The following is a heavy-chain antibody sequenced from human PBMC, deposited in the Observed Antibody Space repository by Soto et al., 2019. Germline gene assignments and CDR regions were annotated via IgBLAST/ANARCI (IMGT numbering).Heavy chain of an antibody. CDR1: GDSVSSNSAA. CDR3: VRYTVVVVAAIDYYYYGMDV. CDR2: TYYRSKWYN. D-gene: IGHD2-15*01. Sequence: SQTLSLTCAISGDSVSSNSAAWKCIRQSPSRGLEWLGRTYYRSKWYNDYAVSVKSRITINPDTSKNQFSLQLNSVTPEDTAVYYCVRYTVVVVAAIDYYYYGMDVWGQGTTVTVSS. V-gene: IGHV6-1*01. J-gene: IGHJ6*02.